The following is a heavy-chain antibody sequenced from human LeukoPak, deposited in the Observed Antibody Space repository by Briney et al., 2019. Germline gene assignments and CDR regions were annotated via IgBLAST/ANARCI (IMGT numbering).Heavy chain of an antibody. Sequence: SDTLSLTCAVSGYSITSGYYWGWIRQPPGKGLEWIGTIYHSGSTYYNPSLKSRVIVSVDTSKNQFSLKLSSVTAADTAVYYCVRSPYYYYHMDVWGKGTSVTVSS. CDR1: GYSITSGYY. CDR2: IYHSGST. CDR3: VRSPYYYYHMDV. V-gene: IGHV4-38-2*01. J-gene: IGHJ6*03.